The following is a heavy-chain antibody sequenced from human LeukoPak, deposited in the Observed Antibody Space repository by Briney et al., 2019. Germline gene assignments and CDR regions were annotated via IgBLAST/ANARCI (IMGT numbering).Heavy chain of an antibody. Sequence: GWSLRHSCVGSGFFFSDYAMYWVRQAEGKGREWVTAIGGTGIIGGTGSNTYYADSVKDRFTISRDNSKNTLYLQMNSLRAEDTAIYYCARVSYYDILSPSYYFDFWGQGTLVTVSS. CDR1: GFFFSDYA. CDR3: ARVSYYDILSPSYYFDF. V-gene: IGHV3-23*01. J-gene: IGHJ4*02. CDR2: IGGTGIIGGTGSNT. D-gene: IGHD3-9*01.